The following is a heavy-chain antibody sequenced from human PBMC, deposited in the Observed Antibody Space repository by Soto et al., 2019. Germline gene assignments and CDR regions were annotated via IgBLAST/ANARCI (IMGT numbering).Heavy chain of an antibody. D-gene: IGHD3-10*01. CDR2: IYYDGTTK. Sequence: LVESGGGVVQPGTSLTLSCAASGFPFHASGLQWLRQPPGKGLECVAVIYYDGTTKYYADSVKGRFTISRDNSKTSVYLQMNRLTVNYTAVYYCARGSGVADSWGQGTLVTV. V-gene: IGHV3-33*01. CDR3: ARGSGVADS. J-gene: IGHJ5*01. CDR1: GFPFHASG.